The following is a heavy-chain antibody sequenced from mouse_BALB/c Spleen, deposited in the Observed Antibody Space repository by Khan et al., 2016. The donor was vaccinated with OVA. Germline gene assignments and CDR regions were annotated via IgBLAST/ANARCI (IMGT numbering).Heavy chain of an antibody. CDR2: VSTGGTYT. CDR3: TRLAYYYYSEGFAY. CDR1: GFTFSTYG. V-gene: IGHV5-6*01. J-gene: IGHJ3*01. D-gene: IGHD1-1*01. Sequence: EVELVESGGDLVKPGGSLKLSCVASGFTFSTYGMSWVRQAPDKRLEWVATVSTGGTYTYYPDSVKGRFTISRDNAKNTLYLQMSGLRSEDTAMFFCTRLAYYYYSEGFAYWGQGTLVTVS.